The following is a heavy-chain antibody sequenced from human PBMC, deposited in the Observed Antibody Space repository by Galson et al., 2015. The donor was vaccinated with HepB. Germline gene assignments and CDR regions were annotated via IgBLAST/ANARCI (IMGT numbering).Heavy chain of an antibody. CDR3: AGGDSSGYYSFDY. CDR1: GFTFSDYD. D-gene: IGHD3-22*01. J-gene: IGHJ4*02. Sequence: SLRLSCAASGFTFSDYDMSWIRQAPGKGLEWVSYISSSGTTIYYADSVKGRFTISRDNAKNSLYLQMNSLRAEDTAVYYCAGGDSSGYYSFDYWGQGTLFTVSS. V-gene: IGHV3-11*01. CDR2: ISSSGTTI.